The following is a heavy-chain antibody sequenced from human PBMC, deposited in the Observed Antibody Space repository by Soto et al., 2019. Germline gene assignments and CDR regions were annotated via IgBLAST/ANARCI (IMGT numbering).Heavy chain of an antibody. CDR1: GGTFSTYA. V-gene: IGHV1-69*13. J-gene: IGHJ4*02. CDR2: ITPEFSTS. D-gene: IGHD1-1*01. CDR3: VEPMTGRGIFDY. Sequence: SVKVSCKASGGTFSTYAMSWVRQAPGRGLEWVGGITPEFSTSHYAQNFQGRLTITADASTRTVYMELSSLRSEDAAVYYCVEPMTGRGIFDYWGQGTRVTVSS.